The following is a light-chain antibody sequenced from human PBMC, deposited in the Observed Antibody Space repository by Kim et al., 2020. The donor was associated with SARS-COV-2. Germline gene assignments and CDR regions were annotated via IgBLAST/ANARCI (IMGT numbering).Light chain of an antibody. CDR1: ALPNQY. CDR3: QSADSSGTYVV. J-gene: IGLJ2*01. CDR2: KDS. Sequence: SYELTQPPSVSFSPGQTARITCSGDALPNQYAYWYQQKPGQAPVLVIYKDSERPSGIPERFSGSSSGTTVTLTISGVQAEDEADYYCQSADSSGTYVVFGGGTQLTVL. V-gene: IGLV3-25*03.